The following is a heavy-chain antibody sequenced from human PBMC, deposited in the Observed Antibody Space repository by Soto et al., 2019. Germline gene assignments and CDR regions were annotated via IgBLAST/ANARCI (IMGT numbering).Heavy chain of an antibody. CDR2: IKSKTDGGTT. CDR1: GFTFSNAW. CDR3: TTDKMVGEEAGSYYYYGMDV. V-gene: IGHV3-15*07. D-gene: IGHD6-13*01. Sequence: PGGSLRLSCAASGFTFSNAWMNWVRQAPGKGLEWVGRIKSKTDGGTTDYAAPVKGRFTISRDDSKNTLYLQMNSLKTEDTAVYYSTTDKMVGEEAGSYYYYGMDVWGQVPTVTVSS. J-gene: IGHJ6*02.